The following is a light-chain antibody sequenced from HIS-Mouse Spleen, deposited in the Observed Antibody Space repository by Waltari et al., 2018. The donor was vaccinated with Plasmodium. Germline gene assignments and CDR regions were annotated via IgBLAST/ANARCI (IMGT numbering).Light chain of an antibody. CDR1: ALPKKY. V-gene: IGLV3-10*01. CDR2: EDS. J-gene: IGLJ3*02. Sequence: SYELTQPPPVSVAPGQTARNTCAGDALPKKYAYWYQQNSGQAPVLVIYEDSKRPSGIPERFSGSSSGTMATLTISGAQVEDEADYYCYSTDSSGNHRVFGGGTKLTVL. CDR3: YSTDSSGNHRV.